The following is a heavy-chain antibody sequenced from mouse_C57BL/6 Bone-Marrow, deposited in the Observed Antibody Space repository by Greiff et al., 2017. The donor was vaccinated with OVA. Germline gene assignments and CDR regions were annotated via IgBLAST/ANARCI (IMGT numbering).Heavy chain of an antibody. Sequence: QVQLQQPGAELVKPGASVKMSCKASGYTFTSYWITWVKQRPGQGLEWIGDIYPGSGSTNYNEKFKSKATLTVDTSSSTAYMQLSSLTSEDSAVYYCARRWAYSNYAMDYWGQGTSATVSS. CDR3: ARRWAYSNYAMDY. J-gene: IGHJ4*01. V-gene: IGHV1-55*01. D-gene: IGHD2-12*01. CDR2: IYPGSGST. CDR1: GYTFTSYW.